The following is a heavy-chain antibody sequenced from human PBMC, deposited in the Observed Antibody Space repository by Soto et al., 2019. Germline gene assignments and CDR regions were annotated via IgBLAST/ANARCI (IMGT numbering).Heavy chain of an antibody. CDR3: ADYDILTGYRY. CDR1: GYTFTSYY. CDR2: INPSGGST. Sequence: ASVKVSCKASGYTFTSYYMHWVRQAPGQGPEWMGIINPSGGSTSYAQKFQGRVTMTRDTSTSTVYMELSSLRSEDTAVYYCADYDILTGYRYWGQGTLVTVSS. V-gene: IGHV1-46*01. D-gene: IGHD3-9*01. J-gene: IGHJ4*02.